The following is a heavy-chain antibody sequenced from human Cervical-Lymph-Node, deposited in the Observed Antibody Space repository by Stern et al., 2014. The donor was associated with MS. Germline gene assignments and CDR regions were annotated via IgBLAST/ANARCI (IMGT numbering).Heavy chain of an antibody. CDR1: GGTFSSDA. CDR3: ASGTRSSWYFDF. V-gene: IGHV1-69*01. D-gene: IGHD6-13*01. CDR2: ILPIFETA. J-gene: IGHJ4*02. Sequence: DQLVESGAEVKKPGSSMKVSCKASGGTFSSDAIGWVRQAPGQGLEWMGGILPIFETANYAQKFQGRVTITADQSTKTAYLELSSLTSGDTAMYFCASGTRSSWYFDFWGQGTLVTVST.